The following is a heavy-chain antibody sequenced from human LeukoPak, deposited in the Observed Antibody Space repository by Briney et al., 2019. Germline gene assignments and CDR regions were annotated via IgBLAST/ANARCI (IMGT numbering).Heavy chain of an antibody. Sequence: GGSLRLSCAASGFTFSDYYMTWIRQAPGKGLEWVSYISSTGTTIFYADSVKGRFTISRDNANNSLYLLMDSLRAEDTAIYYCARSGYENDYWGQGTLVTVSS. D-gene: IGHD6-25*01. CDR1: GFTFSDYY. V-gene: IGHV3-11*01. J-gene: IGHJ4*02. CDR3: ARSGYENDY. CDR2: ISSTGTTI.